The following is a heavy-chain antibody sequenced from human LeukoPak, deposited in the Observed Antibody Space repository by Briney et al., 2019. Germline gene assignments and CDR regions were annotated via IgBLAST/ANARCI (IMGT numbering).Heavy chain of an antibody. J-gene: IGHJ4*02. V-gene: IGHV4-59*12. CDR2: IYYSGST. D-gene: IGHD3-3*01. Sequence: KTSETLSLTCSVSGGSITNYYWNWIRQPPGKGLEWIGYIYYSGSTYYNPSLKSRVTISVDRSKNQFSLKLSSVTAADTAVYYCARGPRTNRGYYYDFWSGQDDGGGVDYWGQGTLVTVSS. CDR3: ARGPRTNRGYYYDFWSGQDDGGGVDY. CDR1: GGSITNYY.